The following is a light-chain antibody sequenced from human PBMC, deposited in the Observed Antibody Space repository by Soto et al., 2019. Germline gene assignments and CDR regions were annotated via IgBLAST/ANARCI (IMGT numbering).Light chain of an antibody. Sequence: DIQMTQSPSSLSASVGDGVSITYRASQSISTYLNWYQQKPGKAPSLLIYTSSSLQSGVPSRFSGSGSGTDFTLTNSGLQPEDVATYYCQQSYNTPYTFRQGTNLEIK. CDR2: TSS. CDR1: QSISTY. V-gene: IGKV1-39*01. CDR3: QQSYNTPYT. J-gene: IGKJ2*01.